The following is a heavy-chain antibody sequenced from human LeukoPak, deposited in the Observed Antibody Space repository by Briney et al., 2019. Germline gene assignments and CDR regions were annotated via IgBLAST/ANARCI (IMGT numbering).Heavy chain of an antibody. CDR2: ISAYNGNT. J-gene: IGHJ5*02. CDR3: ARDDCSSTSCYRSRGWFDP. D-gene: IGHD2-2*01. Sequence: ASVKVSCKASGYTFTSYGISWVRQAPGQGLEWMGWISAYNGNTNYAQKLQGRVTMTTDTSTSTAYMELRSLRSDDTAVYYCARDDCSSTSCYRSRGWFDPWGQGTLVTVSS. V-gene: IGHV1-18*01. CDR1: GYTFTSYG.